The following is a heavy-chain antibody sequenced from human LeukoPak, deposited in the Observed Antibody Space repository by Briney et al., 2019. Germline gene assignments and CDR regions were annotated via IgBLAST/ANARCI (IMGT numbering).Heavy chain of an antibody. CDR1: GFTFDDYA. D-gene: IGHD1-14*01. CDR2: INGSGGTS. CDR3: AKDRGRIGYYGMDV. Sequence: GGSLRLSCAASGFTFDDYAMHWVRQGPGKGLEWVSFINGSGGTSYYADSVKGRFTISRDNSKSSLYLQMNSLRTEDTALYYCAKDRGRIGYYGMDVWGQGTTVTVSS. J-gene: IGHJ6*02. V-gene: IGHV3-43*02.